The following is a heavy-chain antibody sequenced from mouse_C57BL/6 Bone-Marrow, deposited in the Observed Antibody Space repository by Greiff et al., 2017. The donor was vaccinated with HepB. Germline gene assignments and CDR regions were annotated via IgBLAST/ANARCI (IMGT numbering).Heavy chain of an antibody. CDR3: ARYYSNPHWYFDV. J-gene: IGHJ1*03. CDR2: INSDGGST. V-gene: IGHV5-2*01. D-gene: IGHD2-5*01. Sequence: DVKLVESGGGLVQPGESLKLSCESNEYEFPSHDMSWVRKTPEKRLELVAAINSDGGSTYYPDTMERRFIISRDNTKKTLYLQMSSLRSEDTALYYCARYYSNPHWYFDVWGTGTTVTVSS. CDR1: EYEFPSHD.